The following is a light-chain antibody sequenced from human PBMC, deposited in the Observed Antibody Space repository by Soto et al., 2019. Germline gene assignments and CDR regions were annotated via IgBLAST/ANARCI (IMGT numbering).Light chain of an antibody. J-gene: IGKJ4*01. Sequence: EIVLTQSPDTLSLSPGERATLSCRASQSVSTNSLAWYQQKPGQAPRPLIYGASSRATGTPDRFSGSGSGTDFTLIISRLEPEDFALYYCQQYATSPLTFGGGTKVEIK. CDR2: GAS. V-gene: IGKV3-20*01. CDR1: QSVSTNS. CDR3: QQYATSPLT.